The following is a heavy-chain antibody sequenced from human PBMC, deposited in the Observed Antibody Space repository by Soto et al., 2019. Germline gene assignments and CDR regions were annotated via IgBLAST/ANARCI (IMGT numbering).Heavy chain of an antibody. Sequence: ASVKVSCKASGYTFTSCGISWVRQAPGQGLEWMGWINTYSGNTNYAQKLQGRVTMTTDTSASTAYMELRSLRSDDTAVYYCARDLDSSGSYYTGYWGQGTLVTVSS. D-gene: IGHD3-10*01. V-gene: IGHV1-18*01. CDR3: ARDLDSSGSYYTGY. CDR2: INTYSGNT. J-gene: IGHJ4*02. CDR1: GYTFTSCG.